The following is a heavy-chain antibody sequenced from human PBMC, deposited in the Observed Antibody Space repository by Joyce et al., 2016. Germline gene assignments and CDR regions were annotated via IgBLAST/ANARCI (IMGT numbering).Heavy chain of an antibody. V-gene: IGHV4-34*01. CDR3: ARETGIDAH. CDR1: GGSFSGYN. CDR2: INHSGSS. Sequence: QVQLQQRGAGLLKPSETLSLTCAVYGGSFSGYNWNWIRQPPGQGLGWIGEINHSGSSNYNPSLKSRVTISIDTSKNQFSLKLSSVTAADTAVYYCARETGIDAHWGQGTLVTVSS. D-gene: IGHD6-13*01. J-gene: IGHJ4*02.